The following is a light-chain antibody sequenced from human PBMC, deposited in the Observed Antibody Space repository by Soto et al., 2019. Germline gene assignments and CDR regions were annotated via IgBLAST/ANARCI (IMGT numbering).Light chain of an antibody. J-gene: IGKJ4*01. CDR2: DAS. V-gene: IGKV1-5*01. CDR1: QSISSW. CDR3: QQYNSHPLT. Sequence: DIPMTQSPSTLSASVGDRVTITCRASQSISSWLAWYQQKPGKAPNLLIYDASSLESGVPSRFSGSGSGTEFTLTISSLQPDDSATFYCQQYNSHPLTFGGGTQVEI.